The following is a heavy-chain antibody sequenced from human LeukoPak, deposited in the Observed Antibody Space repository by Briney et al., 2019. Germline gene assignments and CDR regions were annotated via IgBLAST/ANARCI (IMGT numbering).Heavy chain of an antibody. CDR2: IYHNGIT. V-gene: IGHV4-59*11. CDR1: GVSISTHY. CDR3: ATRGDYSDTSGNSYDALDI. Sequence: PSETLSLTCNVSGVSISTHYWSWIRQSPGKGLEWIGYIYHNGITNYNPSLKSRVTVSADPSKAQFSLKLTSVTAADTAVYYCATRGDYSDTSGNSYDALDIWGQGTMVTVSS. D-gene: IGHD3-22*01. J-gene: IGHJ3*02.